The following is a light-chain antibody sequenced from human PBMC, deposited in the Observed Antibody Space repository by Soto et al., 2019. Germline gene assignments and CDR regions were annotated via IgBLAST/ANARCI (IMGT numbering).Light chain of an antibody. Sequence: EIVLTQSPGTLSLSPVERATLSFMTSQSVSNNYLAWYQQKPGQAPRLLIYGASSRATGIPDRFSGSGSGTDFTLSISRLETEDFAVYYCQQYSSLWTFGQGTKVDIK. CDR2: GAS. CDR1: QSVSNNY. CDR3: QQYSSLWT. J-gene: IGKJ1*01. V-gene: IGKV3-20*01.